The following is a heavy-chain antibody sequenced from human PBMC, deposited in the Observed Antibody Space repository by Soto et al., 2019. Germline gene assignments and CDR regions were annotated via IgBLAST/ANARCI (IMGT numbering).Heavy chain of an antibody. D-gene: IGHD3-9*01. CDR3: ARVGTIHDPFY. Sequence: QVQLVESGGGVVQPGRSLRLSCAASGFTFSNYAIYWVRQAPGKGLEWVAVVSSDGSDKYYADSVEGRFTISRDSSKNTVFLQMNSLRTEDTAVYYCARVGTIHDPFYWGQGTLVTVSS. CDR1: GFTFSNYA. CDR2: VSSDGSDK. J-gene: IGHJ4*02. V-gene: IGHV3-30-3*01.